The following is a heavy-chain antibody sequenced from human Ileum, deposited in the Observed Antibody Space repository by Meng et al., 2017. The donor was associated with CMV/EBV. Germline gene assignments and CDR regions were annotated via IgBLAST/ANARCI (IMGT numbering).Heavy chain of an antibody. CDR3: AREVGDCSTTRCYSMLYFDY. J-gene: IGHJ4*02. CDR2: IKQDGSEQ. Sequence: GGSRRLSCAASGFTLSRHWMTWVRQAPGKGLEWVANIKQDGSEQYYADSVKGRFTISRDNAKNSVYLQMNSLRAEDTAIYYCAREVGDCSTTRCYSMLYFDYWGQGTLVTVSS. CDR1: GFTLSRHW. D-gene: IGHD2-2*01. V-gene: IGHV3-7*01.